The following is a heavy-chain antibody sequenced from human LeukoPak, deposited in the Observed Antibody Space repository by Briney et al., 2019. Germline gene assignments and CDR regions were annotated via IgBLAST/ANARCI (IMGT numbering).Heavy chain of an antibody. CDR3: AREGGSYPAPEYYYYYYYMDV. D-gene: IGHD1-26*01. V-gene: IGHV1-69*05. Sequence: EASVKVSCKASGGTFSGYAISWVRQAPGQGLEWMGRIIPIFGTANYAQKFKGRVTITTDESTSTAYMELSSLRSEDTAVYYCAREGGSYPAPEYYYYYYYMDVWGKGTTVTVSS. J-gene: IGHJ6*03. CDR2: IIPIFGTA. CDR1: GGTFSGYA.